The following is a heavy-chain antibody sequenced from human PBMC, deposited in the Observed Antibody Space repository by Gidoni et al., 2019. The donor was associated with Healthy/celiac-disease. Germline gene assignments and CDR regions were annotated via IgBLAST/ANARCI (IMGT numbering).Heavy chain of an antibody. D-gene: IGHD3-10*01. J-gene: IGHJ3*02. CDR2: ISSNGGST. Sequence: EVQLVESGGGLVQPGGSLRLYCSASGFTFSSYAMHWVRPAPGKGLEYVSAISSNGGSTYYADSVKGRFTISRDNSKNTLYLQMSSLRAEDTAVYYCVKDSEELGIDAFDIWGQGTMVTVSS. CDR1: GFTFSSYA. CDR3: VKDSEELGIDAFDI. V-gene: IGHV3-64D*06.